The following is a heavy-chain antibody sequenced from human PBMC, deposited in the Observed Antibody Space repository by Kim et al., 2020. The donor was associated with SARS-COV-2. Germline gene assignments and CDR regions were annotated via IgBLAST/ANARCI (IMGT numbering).Heavy chain of an antibody. CDR3: ARVKPYDSSGYRFDY. D-gene: IGHD3-22*01. V-gene: IGHV1-46*01. Sequence: QKFQGRVTMTRDTSTSTVYMELSSLRSEDTAVYYCARVKPYDSSGYRFDYWGQGTLVTVSS. J-gene: IGHJ4*02.